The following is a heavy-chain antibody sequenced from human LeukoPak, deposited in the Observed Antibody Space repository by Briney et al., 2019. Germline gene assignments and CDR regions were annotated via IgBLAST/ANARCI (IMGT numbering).Heavy chain of an antibody. D-gene: IGHD6-19*01. CDR1: GGSISSGGYY. CDR3: VRDSGSGRYSDAFDI. V-gene: IGHV4-31*03. CDR2: IYYSGST. Sequence: SETLSLTCTVSGGSISSGGYYWSWIRQHPGKGLEWIGYIYYSGSTYYNPSLKSRVTISVDTSKNQFSLKLSSVTAADTAVYYCVRDSGSGRYSDAFDIWGQGTMVTVSS. J-gene: IGHJ3*02.